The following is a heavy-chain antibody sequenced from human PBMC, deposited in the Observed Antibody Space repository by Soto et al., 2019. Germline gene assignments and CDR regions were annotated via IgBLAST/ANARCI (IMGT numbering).Heavy chain of an antibody. V-gene: IGHV3-23*01. CDR3: AKDRSPGTTVDY. J-gene: IGHJ4*02. CDR2: ISGGDGST. CDR1: GFTFSNYA. D-gene: IGHD4-17*01. Sequence: GGSLRLSCAASGFTFSNYAMSWVRQAPGKGLDWVSSISGGDGSTYYADSVKGRFTISRDTSKNTLYLQMNSLSPEDTAVYYCAKDRSPGTTVDYWGQGTLVTVSS.